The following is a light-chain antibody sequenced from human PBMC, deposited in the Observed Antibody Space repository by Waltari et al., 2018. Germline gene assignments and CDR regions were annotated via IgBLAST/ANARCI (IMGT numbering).Light chain of an antibody. CDR2: EDN. V-gene: IGLV3-1*01. CDR3: QAWDTFIFV. CDR1: KLGDKY. J-gene: IGLJ1*01. Sequence: SYDLTQPPSVSVSPGQTATITCFGDKLGDKYTSWYQQKPGQSPVLVNYEDNKRPPGIPERFSGSTSGNTATLTISGPQSMDEADYYCQAWDTFIFVFGLGTKVTVL.